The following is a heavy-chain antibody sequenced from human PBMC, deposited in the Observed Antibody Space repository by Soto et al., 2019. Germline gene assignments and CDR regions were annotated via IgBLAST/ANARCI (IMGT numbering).Heavy chain of an antibody. CDR2: ISYDGSNK. Sequence: GGSLRLSCAASGFTFSSYAMHWVRQAPGKGLEWVAVISYDGSNKYYADSVKGRFTISRDNSKNTLYLHLNTLKPEDTAVYHCAKDRVGGTFYTPLGFWGQGTLVTVSS. J-gene: IGHJ4*02. CDR1: GFTFSSYA. CDR3: AKDRVGGTFYTPLGF. D-gene: IGHD1-7*01. V-gene: IGHV3-30-3*01.